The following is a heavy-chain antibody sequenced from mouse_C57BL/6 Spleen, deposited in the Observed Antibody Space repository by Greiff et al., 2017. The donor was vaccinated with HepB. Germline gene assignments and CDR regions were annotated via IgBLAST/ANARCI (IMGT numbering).Heavy chain of an antibody. J-gene: IGHJ4*01. CDR1: GYSITSGYY. Sequence: EVKLVESGPGLVKPSQSLSLTCSVTGYSITSGYYWNWIRQFPGNKLEWMGYISYDGSNNYNPSLKNRISITRDTSKNQFFLKLNSVTTEDTATYYCARADDGYIYAMDYWGQGTSVTVSS. D-gene: IGHD2-3*01. CDR2: ISYDGSN. CDR3: ARADDGYIYAMDY. V-gene: IGHV3-6*01.